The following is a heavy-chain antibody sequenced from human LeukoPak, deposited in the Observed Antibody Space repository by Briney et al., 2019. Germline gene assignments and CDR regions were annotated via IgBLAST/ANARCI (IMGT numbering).Heavy chain of an antibody. CDR2: INPNSGGT. J-gene: IGHJ5*02. V-gene: IGHV1-2*02. CDR1: GYTFTGYY. Sequence: VASVKVSCKASGYTFTGYYMHWVRQAPGQGLEWMGWINPNSGGTNYAQKFQGRVTVTRDTSISTAYMELSRLRSDDTAVYYCARDRVRSIAARPRNNWFDPWGQGTLVTVSS. CDR3: ARDRVRSIAARPRNNWFDP. D-gene: IGHD6-6*01.